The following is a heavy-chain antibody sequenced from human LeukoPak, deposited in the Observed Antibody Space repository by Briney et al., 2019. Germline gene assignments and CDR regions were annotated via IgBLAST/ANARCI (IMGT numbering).Heavy chain of an antibody. V-gene: IGHV3-23*01. CDR2: ISGSGGST. J-gene: IGHJ4*02. CDR3: ARISYDSSGYYDY. D-gene: IGHD3-22*01. Sequence: GGSLRLSCAASGFTFSSYAMSWVRQAPGKGLEWVSTISGSGGSTYYADSVKGRFTISRDNSKNTLYLQMNSLRAEDTAVYYCARISYDSSGYYDYWAREPWSPSPQ. CDR1: GFTFSSYA.